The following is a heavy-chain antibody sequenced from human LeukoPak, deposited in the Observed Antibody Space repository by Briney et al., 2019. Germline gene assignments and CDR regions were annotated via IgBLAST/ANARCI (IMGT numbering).Heavy chain of an antibody. D-gene: IGHD3-3*01. J-gene: IGHJ5*02. Sequence: PGGSLRLSCAASGFTFSSYEMNWVRQAPGKGLEWVSYISSSGSTIYYADSVKGRFTISRDNAKNSLYLQMNSLRAEDTAVYYCARAASITIFGVALGFDPWGQEPWSPSPQ. CDR3: ARAASITIFGVALGFDP. CDR2: ISSSGSTI. CDR1: GFTFSSYE. V-gene: IGHV3-48*03.